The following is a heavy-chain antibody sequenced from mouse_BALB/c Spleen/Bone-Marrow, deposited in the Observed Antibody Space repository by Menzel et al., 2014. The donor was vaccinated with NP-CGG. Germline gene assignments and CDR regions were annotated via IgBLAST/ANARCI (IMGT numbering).Heavy chain of an antibody. CDR2: ISTYYGDA. Sequence: VQLQQSGAEPVRPGVSVKISCKGSGYTFTDYAMHWVKQSHAKSLEWIGVISTYYGDASYNQKFKGKATMTVDKSSSTAYMELARLTSEDSAIYYCASGNYYYAMDYWGQGTSVTVSS. D-gene: IGHD2-1*01. CDR3: ASGNYYYAMDY. V-gene: IGHV1S137*01. J-gene: IGHJ4*01. CDR1: GYTFTDYA.